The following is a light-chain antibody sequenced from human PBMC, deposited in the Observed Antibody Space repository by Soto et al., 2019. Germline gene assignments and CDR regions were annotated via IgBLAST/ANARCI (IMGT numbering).Light chain of an antibody. CDR1: QSISTW. Sequence: DIQMTQSPSTLSASVGDRVTITCRASQSISTWLAWYQQKPGKAPNLLIYKASSLEIGVPPRFSGSGSGTEFTLTISSLQPDDFATYYCQQYNSYSPLTFGGGTKVEI. V-gene: IGKV1-5*03. CDR2: KAS. CDR3: QQYNSYSPLT. J-gene: IGKJ4*01.